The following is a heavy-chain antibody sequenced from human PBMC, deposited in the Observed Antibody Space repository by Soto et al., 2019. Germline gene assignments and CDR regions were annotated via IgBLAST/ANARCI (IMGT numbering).Heavy chain of an antibody. J-gene: IGHJ4*02. D-gene: IGHD3-22*01. CDR1: GFTFSTYW. V-gene: IGHV3-74*01. CDR2: ISGDGSTT. Sequence: GGSLRLSCAASGFTFSTYWMHWVRQAPGKGLVWVSRISGDGSTTTYADSVKGRFTISRDNAKNTLYLQMNSLRGEDTAVYYCARDSGYSVNDYWGQGTLVTVSS. CDR3: ARDSGYSVNDY.